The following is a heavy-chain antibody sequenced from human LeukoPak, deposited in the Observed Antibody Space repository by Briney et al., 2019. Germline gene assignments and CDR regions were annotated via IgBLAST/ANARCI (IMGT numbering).Heavy chain of an antibody. CDR3: ASSGANFDY. J-gene: IGHJ4*02. V-gene: IGHV1-18*04. Sequence: ASVKVSCKASGYTFTGYYMHWVRQAPGQGLEWMGWISAYNGNTNYAQKFQGRVTMTTDTSTTTAYMELRSLRSDDTAVYYCASSGANFDYWGQGTLVTVSS. CDR1: GYTFTGYY. CDR2: ISAYNGNT. D-gene: IGHD3-10*01.